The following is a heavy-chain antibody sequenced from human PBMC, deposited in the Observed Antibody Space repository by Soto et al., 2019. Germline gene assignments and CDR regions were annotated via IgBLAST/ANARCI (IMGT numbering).Heavy chain of an antibody. V-gene: IGHV4-30-4*01. CDR1: GGSISSGDYY. J-gene: IGHJ5*02. D-gene: IGHD2-8*01. CDR3: ARNGDCTRPGCIVGWFDP. CDR2: IYYSGST. Sequence: SETLSLTCTVSGGSISSGDYYWSWIRQPPGKGLEWIGYIYYSGSTYYNPSLKSRVTISVDTSKNQFYLDLNSVTAADTAMYYCARNGDCTRPGCIVGWFDPWGQGILVTVSS.